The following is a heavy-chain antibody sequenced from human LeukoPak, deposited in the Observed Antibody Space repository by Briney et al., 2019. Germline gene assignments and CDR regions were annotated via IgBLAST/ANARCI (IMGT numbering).Heavy chain of an antibody. Sequence: ASVTVSCKASGCTFTSYGIRWVRQAPGQGGEWVGWISAYNGNTNVAQKLQGRVTMTTDTSTSTAYMEPRSLRSDDTAVYYCARAPVDLDIVVVVAATPPHDYWGQGTLVTVSS. J-gene: IGHJ4*02. CDR3: ARAPVDLDIVVVVAATPPHDY. V-gene: IGHV1-18*01. CDR1: GCTFTSYG. D-gene: IGHD2-15*01. CDR2: ISAYNGNT.